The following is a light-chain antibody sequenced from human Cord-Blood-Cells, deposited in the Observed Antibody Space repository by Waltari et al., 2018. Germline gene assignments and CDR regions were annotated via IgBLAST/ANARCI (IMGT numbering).Light chain of an antibody. V-gene: IGKV3-20*01. Sequence: EIVLTQSPGTRSLSPGDRATLSCRASQSVSSSYLAWYQQKPGQAPRLLIYGASSRATGIPDRFSGSGSGTDFTLTISRLEPEDFAVYYCQQYGSSHQTFGQGTKLEIK. CDR2: GAS. J-gene: IGKJ2*01. CDR3: QQYGSSHQT. CDR1: QSVSSSY.